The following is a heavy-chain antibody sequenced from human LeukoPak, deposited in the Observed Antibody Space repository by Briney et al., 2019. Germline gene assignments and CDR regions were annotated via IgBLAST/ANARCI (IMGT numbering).Heavy chain of an antibody. CDR2: TIPILGIA. J-gene: IGHJ6*02. CDR1: GGTFSSYA. D-gene: IGHD3-3*01. V-gene: IGHV1-69*04. Sequence: GASVKVSCKASGGTFSSYAISWVRQAPGQGLEWMGRTIPILGIANYAQKFQGRVTITADKSTSTAYMELSSLRSEDTAVYYCATDVPKLYDFWSGYSDYYYYGMDVWGQGTTVTVSS. CDR3: ATDVPKLYDFWSGYSDYYYYGMDV.